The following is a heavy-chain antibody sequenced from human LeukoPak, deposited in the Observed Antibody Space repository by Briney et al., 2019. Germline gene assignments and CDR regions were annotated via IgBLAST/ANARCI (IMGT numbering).Heavy chain of an antibody. Sequence: ASVTVSFKASGYTFTIYHMHWVRQAPGQGLEWMGIINPSGGSTNYAQKFQGRVTVTRDTSTSTVYMELSSLRSEDTAMYYCARFGAKGDYWGQGTLVIVSS. V-gene: IGHV1-46*01. D-gene: IGHD1-26*01. CDR3: ARFGAKGDY. CDR2: INPSGGST. J-gene: IGHJ4*02. CDR1: GYTFTIYH.